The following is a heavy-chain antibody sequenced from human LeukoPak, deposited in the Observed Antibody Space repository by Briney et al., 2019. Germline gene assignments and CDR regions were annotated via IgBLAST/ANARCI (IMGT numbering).Heavy chain of an antibody. J-gene: IGHJ4*02. CDR2: IYYGGST. D-gene: IGHD6-13*01. V-gene: IGHV4-59*01. CDR1: GGSISSYY. Sequence: SETLSLTCTVSGGSISSYYWSWIRQPPGKGLEWIGYIYYGGSTNYNPSLKSRVTISVDTSKNQFSLKLSSVTAADTAVYYCARGSIAAAGLDYWGQGTLVTVSS. CDR3: ARGSIAAAGLDY.